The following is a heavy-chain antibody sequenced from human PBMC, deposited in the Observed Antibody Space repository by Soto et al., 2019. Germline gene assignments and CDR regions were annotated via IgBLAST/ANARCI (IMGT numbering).Heavy chain of an antibody. V-gene: IGHV3-23*01. Sequence: GGSLRLSCAASGFTFSSYAMSGGRQAPGKGLEWVSAISGSGGSTYYADSVKGRFTISRDNSKNTLYLQMNSLRADDSAVYYCAKDKVVAATPDWFDPWGQGTLVTVSS. CDR3: AKDKVVAATPDWFDP. CDR2: ISGSGGST. D-gene: IGHD2-15*01. CDR1: GFTFSSYA. J-gene: IGHJ5*02.